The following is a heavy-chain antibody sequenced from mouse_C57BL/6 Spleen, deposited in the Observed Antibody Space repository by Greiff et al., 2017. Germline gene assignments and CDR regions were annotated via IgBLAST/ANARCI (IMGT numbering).Heavy chain of an antibody. CDR2: IYPGDGDT. Sequence: QVQLQQSGPELVKPGASVKISCKASGYAFSSSWMNWVKQRPGKGLEWIGRIYPGDGDTNYNGKFKGKATLTASKSSSTAYMQLSSLTSEDSAVYFCARVDYGSRYYFDYWGQGTTLTVSS. CDR1: GYAFSSSW. V-gene: IGHV1-82*01. CDR3: ARVDYGSRYYFDY. J-gene: IGHJ2*01. D-gene: IGHD1-1*01.